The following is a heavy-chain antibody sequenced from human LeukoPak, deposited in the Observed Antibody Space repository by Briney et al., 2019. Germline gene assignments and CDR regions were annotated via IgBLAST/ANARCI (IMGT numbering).Heavy chain of an antibody. D-gene: IGHD3-10*01. V-gene: IGHV1-69*05. CDR1: GGTFSSYA. CDR2: IIPIFGTA. Sequence: ASVKVSCKACGGTFSSYAISWVRQAPGKGLEWMGGIIPIFGTANYAQKFQGRVTITTDESTSTAYMELSSLRSEDTAVYYCARGLLWFGELQYFDYWGQGTLVTVSS. CDR3: ARGLLWFGELQYFDY. J-gene: IGHJ4*02.